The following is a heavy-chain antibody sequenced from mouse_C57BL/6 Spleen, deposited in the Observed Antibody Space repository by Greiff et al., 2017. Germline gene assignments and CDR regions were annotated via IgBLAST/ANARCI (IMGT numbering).Heavy chain of an antibody. CDR1: GFTFSSYA. Sequence: EVQLQQSGGGLVKPGGSLKLSCAASGFTFSSYAMSWVRQTPEKRLEWVATISDGGSYTYYPDNVKGRFTISRDNAKNNLYLQMSHLKSEDTAMYYCARDEDYYGSSYGFAYWGQGTLVTVSA. V-gene: IGHV5-4*01. D-gene: IGHD1-1*01. CDR3: ARDEDYYGSSYGFAY. J-gene: IGHJ3*01. CDR2: ISDGGSYT.